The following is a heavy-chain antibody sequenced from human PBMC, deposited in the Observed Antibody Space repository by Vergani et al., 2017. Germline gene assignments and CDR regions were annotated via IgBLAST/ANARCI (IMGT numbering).Heavy chain of an antibody. V-gene: IGHV4-34*01. CDR1: GGSFSGYY. D-gene: IGHD2-15*01. J-gene: IGHJ6*02. CDR2: INHSGST. CDR3: ARGLTVVVVAATRGMDV. Sequence: QVQLQQWGAGLLKPSETLSLTCAVHGGSFSGYYWSWIRQPPGKGLEWIGEINHSGSTNYNPSLESRVTISVDTSKNQFSLKLSSVTAADTAVYYCARGLTVVVVAATRGMDVWGQXP.